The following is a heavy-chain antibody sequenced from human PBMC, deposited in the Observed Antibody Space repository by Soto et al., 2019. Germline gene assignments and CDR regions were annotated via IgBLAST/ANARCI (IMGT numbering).Heavy chain of an antibody. V-gene: IGHV3-33*01. CDR1: GFTFSNYG. CDR3: ASRVAIPGTDYYYGMDV. D-gene: IGHD6-13*01. CDR2: IWYDGSKK. J-gene: IGHJ6*02. Sequence: QVQLVESGGGVVQPGRSLRLSCAASGFTFSNYGMHWVRQAPGKGLEWVAVIWYDGSKKYYGDSVKGRITISRDNSKNTLYLQMTSLRAEDTAVYYCASRVAIPGTDYYYGMDVWGQGTTVIVSS.